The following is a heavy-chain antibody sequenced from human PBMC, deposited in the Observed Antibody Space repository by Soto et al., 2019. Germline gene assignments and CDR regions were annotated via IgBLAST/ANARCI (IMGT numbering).Heavy chain of an antibody. CDR1: GFIFEDYD. D-gene: IGHD2-15*01. CDR3: VKKSCSHTRCYTGWFFDL. CDR2: ISWNSGDK. V-gene: IGHV3-9*01. J-gene: IGHJ2*01. Sequence: GGSLRLSXEASGFIFEDYDMHWVRQPPGKGLQWVSGISWNSGDKDYGDSVKGRFTISRDNAKNSLDLQMSSLRVEDTATYYCVKKSCSHTRCYTGWFFDLWGRGTLVTVSS.